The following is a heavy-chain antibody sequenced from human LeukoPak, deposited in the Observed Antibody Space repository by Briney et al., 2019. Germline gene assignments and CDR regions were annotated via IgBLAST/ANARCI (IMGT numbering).Heavy chain of an antibody. CDR1: GGSISTYY. V-gene: IGHV4-59*01. CDR2: IYYSGNT. D-gene: IGHD2-2*01. J-gene: IGHJ4*02. Sequence: SETLSLTCTVSGGSISTYYWSWIRQPPGKGLEWIGYIYYSGNTNYNPSLKSRVTISVDTSKSQFSLRVNSVTAADTAVYYCARGRTYATRFDYWGRGTLVTVSS. CDR3: ARGRTYATRFDY.